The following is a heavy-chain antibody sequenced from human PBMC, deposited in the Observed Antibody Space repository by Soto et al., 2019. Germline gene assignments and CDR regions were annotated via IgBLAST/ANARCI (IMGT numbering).Heavy chain of an antibody. CDR1: DGPFNGYY. CDR2: INHSGSM. J-gene: IGHJ6*03. CDR3: ARQVVLMVYGIRDYFYYMDV. D-gene: IGHD2-8*01. V-gene: IGHV4-34*01. Sequence: SEILSLTCAVYDGPFNGYYWSWIRQSPGKGLEWIGEINHSGSMNYNPSLKSRVAMSVDTSKNQFSLRLSSVTAADTAVYYCARQVVLMVYGIRDYFYYMDVWGRGTTVTVSS.